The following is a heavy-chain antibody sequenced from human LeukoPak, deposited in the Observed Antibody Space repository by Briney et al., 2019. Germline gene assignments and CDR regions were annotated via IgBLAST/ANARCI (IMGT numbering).Heavy chain of an antibody. CDR3: AGGIPGIAVAGH. Sequence: GAAVTVSFKASVYIFTSYGIIWVRQAPGQRLEWMGWISAYNGNTNYPQKLQGTVTMTTDTSTSTDYMELRSLRSDGTAVYYCAGGIPGIAVAGHWGQGTLVTVSS. J-gene: IGHJ4*02. D-gene: IGHD6-19*01. CDR2: ISAYNGNT. V-gene: IGHV1-18*01. CDR1: VYIFTSYG.